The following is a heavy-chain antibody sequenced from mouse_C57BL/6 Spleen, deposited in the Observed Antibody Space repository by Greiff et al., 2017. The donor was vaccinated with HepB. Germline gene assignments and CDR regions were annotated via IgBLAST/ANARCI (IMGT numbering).Heavy chain of an antibody. J-gene: IGHJ2*01. CDR2: IYPGSGST. Sequence: QVQLQQPGAELVKPGASVKMSCKASGYTFTSYWITWVKQRPGQGLEWIGDIYPGSGSTNYNEKFKSKATLTVDTSSSTAYMQLSSLTSENSAVYYCARKGFYSEDYFDYWGQGTTLTVSS. CDR3: ARKGFYSEDYFDY. D-gene: IGHD1-1*01. V-gene: IGHV1-55*01. CDR1: GYTFTSYW.